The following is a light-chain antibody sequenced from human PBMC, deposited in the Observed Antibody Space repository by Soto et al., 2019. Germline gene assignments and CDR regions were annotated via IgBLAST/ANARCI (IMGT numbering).Light chain of an antibody. V-gene: IGKV1-17*03. Sequence: IQMPQSPSAMSASFGDRVAITGLASQGISNYLAWFQQKPGKVPKRLIYGASSLQSGVPSRFSGTGSGTEFTLTISSLQPEDFATYYCLQHNSYPPTFGQGTRLEIK. CDR2: GAS. J-gene: IGKJ5*01. CDR1: QGISNY. CDR3: LQHNSYPPT.